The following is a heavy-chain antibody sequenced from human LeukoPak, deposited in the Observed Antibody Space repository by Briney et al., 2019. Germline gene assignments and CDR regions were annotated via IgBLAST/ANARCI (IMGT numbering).Heavy chain of an antibody. CDR1: GFTFSSYA. Sequence: AGGSLRLSCAAPGFTFSSYAMSSVRQGLGKGLEWVSAISGSGGSTYYADSLKGRFTISRDNSKNTLYLQMTSLRAEDTAVYYCARAYCGGDCYISGSLFHYFDYWGQGTLVTVSS. CDR3: ARAYCGGDCYISGSLFHYFDY. V-gene: IGHV3-23*01. D-gene: IGHD2-21*01. CDR2: ISGSGGST. J-gene: IGHJ4*02.